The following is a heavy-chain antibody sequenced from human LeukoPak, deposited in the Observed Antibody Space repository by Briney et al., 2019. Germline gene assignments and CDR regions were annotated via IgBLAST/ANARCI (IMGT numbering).Heavy chain of an antibody. Sequence: KPSETLSLTRTVSGGSISSYYWSWIRQPPGKGLEWIGYIYYSGSTNYNPSLKSRVTISVDTSKNQFSLKLSSVTAADTAVYYCARHGGPYCGGDCYLDYWGQGTLVTVSS. CDR2: IYYSGST. D-gene: IGHD2-21*02. J-gene: IGHJ4*02. CDR3: ARHGGPYCGGDCYLDY. CDR1: GGSISSYY. V-gene: IGHV4-59*08.